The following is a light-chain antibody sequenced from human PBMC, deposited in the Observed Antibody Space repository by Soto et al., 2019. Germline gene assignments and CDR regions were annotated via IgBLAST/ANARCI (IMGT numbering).Light chain of an antibody. V-gene: IGLV2-8*01. Sequence: SVLTQPPSASGSPGQSVTISCTGTKNDIGVYDFVSWYQHHPGKAPRLIIYEVVQRPSGVPDRFSGSKSGNTASLTVSGLQAAGEADYFCKSYAGSNTYVFGSGTKVTVL. CDR1: KNDIGVYDF. CDR2: EVV. J-gene: IGLJ1*01. CDR3: KSYAGSNTYV.